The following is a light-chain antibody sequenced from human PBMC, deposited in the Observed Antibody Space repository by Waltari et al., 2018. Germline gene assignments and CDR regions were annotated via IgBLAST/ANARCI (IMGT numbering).Light chain of an antibody. Sequence: QSVLTQPPSASGTPGQRVTISCSGSSSNIGSNTVNSYQQLPGTAPKILTIGNNQRPSGVPDRFPGSKSGTSASLAFSGLQSEDEAVYYCAAWDDSLHGVVFGGGTKLTVL. CDR3: AAWDDSLHGVV. CDR2: GNN. CDR1: SSNIGSNT. J-gene: IGLJ2*01. V-gene: IGLV1-44*01.